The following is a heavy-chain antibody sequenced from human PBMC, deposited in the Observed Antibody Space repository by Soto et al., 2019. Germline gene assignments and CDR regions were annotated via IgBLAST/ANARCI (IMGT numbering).Heavy chain of an antibody. CDR3: TRLLPPTYYYYGMDV. Sequence: GGSLRLSCAASGFTFSGSAMHWVRQASGKGLEWVGRIRSKANSYATAYAASVKGRFTISRDDSKNTAYLQMNSLKTEDTAVYYCTRLLPPTYYYYGMDVWGQGTTVTVSS. CDR2: IRSKANSYAT. J-gene: IGHJ6*02. V-gene: IGHV3-73*01. CDR1: GFTFSGSA.